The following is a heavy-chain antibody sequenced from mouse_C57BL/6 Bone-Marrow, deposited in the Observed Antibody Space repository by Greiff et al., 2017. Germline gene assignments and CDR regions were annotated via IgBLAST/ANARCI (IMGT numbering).Heavy chain of an antibody. Sequence: EVKLMESGAELVRPGASVKLSCTASGFNIKDDYMHWVKQRPEQGLEWIGWIDPENGDTEYASKFQGKATITVDTSSNTAYLQLSSLTSEDTAVYYWTRIAYWGQGTLVTVSA. CDR3: TRIAY. V-gene: IGHV14-4*01. CDR2: IDPENGDT. J-gene: IGHJ3*01. CDR1: GFNIKDDY.